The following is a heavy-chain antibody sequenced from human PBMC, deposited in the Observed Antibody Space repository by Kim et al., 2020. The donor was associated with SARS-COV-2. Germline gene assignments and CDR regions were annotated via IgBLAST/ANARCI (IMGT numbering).Heavy chain of an antibody. CDR3: AKDLARPPIVVVVAASDY. Sequence: GGSLRLSCAASGFTFSSYAMSWVRQAPGKGLEWVSAISGSGGSTYYADSVKGRFTISRDNSKNTLYLQMNSLRAEDTAVYYCAKDLARPPIVVVVAASDYWGQGTLVTVSS. D-gene: IGHD2-15*01. CDR2: ISGSGGST. CDR1: GFTFSSYA. J-gene: IGHJ4*02. V-gene: IGHV3-23*01.